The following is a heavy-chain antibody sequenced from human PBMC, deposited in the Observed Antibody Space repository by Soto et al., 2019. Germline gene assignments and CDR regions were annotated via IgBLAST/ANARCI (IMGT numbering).Heavy chain of an antibody. CDR3: ARGGGYRSSWAFRY. CDR2: INHSGST. Sequence: QVQLQQWGAGLLKPSETLSLTCAVYGGSFSGYYWSWIRQPPGKGLEWIGEINHSGSTNYNPSLTRRATISVDTSKTQFSLKLTSVTAADTAVYYCARGGGYRSSWAFRYWGQGTLVTVSS. CDR1: GGSFSGYY. D-gene: IGHD6-13*01. V-gene: IGHV4-34*01. J-gene: IGHJ4*02.